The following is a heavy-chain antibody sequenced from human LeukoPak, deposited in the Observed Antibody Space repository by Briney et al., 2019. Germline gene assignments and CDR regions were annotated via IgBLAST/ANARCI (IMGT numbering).Heavy chain of an antibody. CDR1: GFTFSSHA. CDR2: ISSGCGTT. J-gene: IGHJ4*02. V-gene: IGHV3-23*01. D-gene: IGHD3-10*01. CDR3: AKDRSGSGYFDY. Sequence: GWSLRLSCAASGFTFSSHAMSWVRQAPGKGLEWVSRISSGCGTTDYTDSVKGRFTISRDTSKNTLYLQMNSLGAEDTAVYYCAKDRSGSGYFDYWGQGTLVTVSS.